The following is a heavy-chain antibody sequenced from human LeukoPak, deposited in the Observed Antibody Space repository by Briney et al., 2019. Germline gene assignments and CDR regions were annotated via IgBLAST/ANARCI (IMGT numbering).Heavy chain of an antibody. D-gene: IGHD6-13*01. V-gene: IGHV4-61*01. Sequence: SETLSLTCTVSGGSVSSGSYYWSWIRRPPGKGLEWIGNIYYSGRTNYNPSLKSRVTISVDTSKNQFSLKLSSVTAADTAVYYCAREERNSWDRYFQHWGQGTLVTVSS. CDR3: AREERNSWDRYFQH. CDR1: GGSVSSGSYY. J-gene: IGHJ1*01. CDR2: IYYSGRT.